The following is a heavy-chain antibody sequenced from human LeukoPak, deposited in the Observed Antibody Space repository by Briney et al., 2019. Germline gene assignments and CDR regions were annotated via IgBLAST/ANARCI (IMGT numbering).Heavy chain of an antibody. Sequence: SVKVSCKASGGTFSSYANSWVRQAPGQGLEWMGGIIPIFGTANYAQKFQGRVTITADESTSTAYMELSSLRSEDTAVYYCANSADTAMVTSFDYWGQGTLVTVSS. J-gene: IGHJ4*02. CDR1: GGTFSSYA. CDR2: IIPIFGTA. D-gene: IGHD5-18*01. CDR3: ANSADTAMVTSFDY. V-gene: IGHV1-69*13.